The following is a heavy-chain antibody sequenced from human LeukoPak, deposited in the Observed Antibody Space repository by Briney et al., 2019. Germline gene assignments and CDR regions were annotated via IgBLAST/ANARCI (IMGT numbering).Heavy chain of an antibody. Sequence: SQTLSLTCTVSGGSISSGDYYWSWIRQHPGKGLEWIGYIYYSGSTYYNPSLKSRVTISVDTSKNQFSLKLSSVTAADTAVYYCARDHYYDSSGYYAFDIWGQGTMVTVSS. J-gene: IGHJ3*02. CDR3: ARDHYYDSSGYYAFDI. CDR2: IYYSGST. CDR1: GGSISSGDYY. V-gene: IGHV4-31*03. D-gene: IGHD3-22*01.